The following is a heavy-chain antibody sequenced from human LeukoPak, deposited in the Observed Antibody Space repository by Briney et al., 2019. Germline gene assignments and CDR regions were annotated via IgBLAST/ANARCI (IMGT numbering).Heavy chain of an antibody. CDR2: INPSGGST. CDR1: GYTFTSYY. V-gene: IGHV1-46*01. CDR3: ARSIRAYYYDSSGNYPEDYYYGMDV. Sequence: GASVNVSCQASGYTFTSYYMRWVRQAPGQGLEWMGIINPSGGSTTYAQKFQGRVTMTRDTSTSTVYMELSSLRSEDTAVYYCARSIRAYYYDSSGNYPEDYYYGMDVWGQGTTVTVSS. J-gene: IGHJ6*02. D-gene: IGHD3-22*01.